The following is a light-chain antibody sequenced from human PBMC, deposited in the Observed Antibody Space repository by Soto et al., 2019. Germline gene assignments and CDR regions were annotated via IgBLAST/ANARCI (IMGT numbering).Light chain of an antibody. V-gene: IGKV3-20*01. J-gene: IGKJ1*01. CDR3: QQYDSSPWR. CDR2: GAS. Sequence: EIVLTQSPGTLSLSPGERATLSCRASQSVSSSFLAWYQQKPGQAPRLLIYGASSRATGIPDRFSGSGSGTDFTLTISRLEPEDFAVYYCQQYDSSPWRFGQGTKVEI. CDR1: QSVSSSF.